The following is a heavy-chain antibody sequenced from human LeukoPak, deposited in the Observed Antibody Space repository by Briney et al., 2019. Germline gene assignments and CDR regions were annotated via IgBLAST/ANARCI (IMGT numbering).Heavy chain of an antibody. V-gene: IGHV1-69*13. J-gene: IGHJ6*03. CDR1: GGTFSSYA. D-gene: IGHD3-10*01. Sequence: ASVKVSCKASGGTFSSYAISWVRQAPGQGLEWMGGIIPIFGTANYAQKFQGRVTITADESTSTAYMELSSLRSEDTAVYYCASSRGTEDTNYYMDVWGKGTTVTVSS. CDR3: ASSRGTEDTNYYMDV. CDR2: IIPIFGTA.